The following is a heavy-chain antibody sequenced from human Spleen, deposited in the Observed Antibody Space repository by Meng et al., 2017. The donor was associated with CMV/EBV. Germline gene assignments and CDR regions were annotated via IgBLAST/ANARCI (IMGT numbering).Heavy chain of an antibody. CDR1: GFSLSTIGMG. CDR2: IYWDDDK. Sequence: QITLKESGPTLVKPTQPPPLTFTFSGFSLSTIGMGVGWIRQPPGKALEWLALIYWDDDKRYSPSLKSRLTITKDTSKNQVVLTMTNMDPVDTATYYCAHRDYCSGGTCTFDYWGQGTLVTVSS. J-gene: IGHJ4*02. CDR3: AHRDYCSGGTCTFDY. V-gene: IGHV2-5*02. D-gene: IGHD2-15*01.